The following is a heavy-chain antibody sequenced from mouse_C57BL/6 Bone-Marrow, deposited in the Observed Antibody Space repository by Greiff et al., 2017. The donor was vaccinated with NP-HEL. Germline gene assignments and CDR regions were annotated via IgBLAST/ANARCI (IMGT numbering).Heavy chain of an antibody. CDR3: ARDKPITTVVVDY. CDR1: GFTFSDYY. CDR2: INYDGSST. Sequence: VQLKESEGGLVQPGSSMKLSCTASGFTFSDYYMAWVRQVPEKGLEWVANINYDGSSTYYLDSLKSRFIISRDNAKNILYLQMSSLKSEDTATYYCARDKPITTVVVDYWGQGTSVTVSS. V-gene: IGHV5-16*01. J-gene: IGHJ4*01. D-gene: IGHD1-1*01.